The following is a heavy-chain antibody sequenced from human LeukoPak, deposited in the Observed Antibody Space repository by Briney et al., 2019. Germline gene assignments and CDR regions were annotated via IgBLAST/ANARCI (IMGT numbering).Heavy chain of an antibody. CDR1: GFTFSSYW. J-gene: IGHJ5*02. V-gene: IGHV3-74*01. Sequence: PGGSLRLTRAVSGFTFSSYWMHWVRQAPGKGLVWVSRINSDGSSTSYADSVKGRFTISRDNAKSTLYLQMNSLRVEDTAVYYCARGYSSSWCKWFDPWGQGTLVTVSS. CDR2: INSDGSST. D-gene: IGHD6-13*01. CDR3: ARGYSSSWCKWFDP.